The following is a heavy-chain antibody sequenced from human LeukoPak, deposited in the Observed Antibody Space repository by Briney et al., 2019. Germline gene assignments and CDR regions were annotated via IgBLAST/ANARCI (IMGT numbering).Heavy chain of an antibody. D-gene: IGHD5-18*01. CDR1: GFTFSNYG. CDR2: IRNEGSNK. J-gene: IGHJ4*02. Sequence: GGSLRLSCAASGFTFSNYGMHWVRQAPGKGLEWVAFIRNEGSNKYYADSVKGRFTNSRDNSKNTLYLQMNSLRAEDTAVYYCAKVDTAMGCYFDYWGQGTLVTVSS. V-gene: IGHV3-30*02. CDR3: AKVDTAMGCYFDY.